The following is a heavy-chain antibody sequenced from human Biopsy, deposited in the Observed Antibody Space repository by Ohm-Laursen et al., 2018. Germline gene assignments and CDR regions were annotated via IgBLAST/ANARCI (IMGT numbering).Heavy chain of an antibody. J-gene: IGHJ4*02. Sequence: PSETLSLTCTVSGASLSGHYWSWIRQPPGKGLEWLGYFYGSGNTYYNPSLKSRVTISVDPSKNQFSLKLNAVTAADTAVYYCAKGITVYGVVLPYYFDDWGQGTLVTVSS. D-gene: IGHD3-3*01. CDR3: AKGITVYGVVLPYYFDD. CDR1: GASLSGHY. V-gene: IGHV4-59*11. CDR2: FYGSGNT.